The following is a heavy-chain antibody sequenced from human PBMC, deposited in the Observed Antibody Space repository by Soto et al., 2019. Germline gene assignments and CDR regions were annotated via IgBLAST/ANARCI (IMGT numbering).Heavy chain of an antibody. CDR3: AGAPTIFGSYYYYGMDV. CDR1: GYTFTSYY. V-gene: IGHV1-46*01. D-gene: IGHD3-3*01. Sequence: ASVKVSCKASGYTFTSYYMHWVRQAPGQGLEWMGIINPSGGSTSYAQKFQGRVTMTRDTSTSTVYMELSSLRSEDTAVYYCAGAPTIFGSYYYYGMDVWGQGTTVTVSS. J-gene: IGHJ6*02. CDR2: INPSGGST.